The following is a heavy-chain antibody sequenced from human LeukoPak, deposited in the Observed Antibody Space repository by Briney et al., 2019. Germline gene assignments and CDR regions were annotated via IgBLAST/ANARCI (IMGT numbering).Heavy chain of an antibody. D-gene: IGHD3-22*01. CDR1: GFTFSSYW. V-gene: IGHV3-74*01. Sequence: GGSLRLSCAASGFTFSSYWMHWVRQAPGKGLVWVSHINSDGSSTNYADSVKGRFTISRDNAKNTLYLQMNSLRAEDTAVYYCAKSSYYDSSGYYREYYFDYWGQGTLVTVSS. J-gene: IGHJ4*02. CDR3: AKSSYYDSSGYYREYYFDY. CDR2: INSDGSST.